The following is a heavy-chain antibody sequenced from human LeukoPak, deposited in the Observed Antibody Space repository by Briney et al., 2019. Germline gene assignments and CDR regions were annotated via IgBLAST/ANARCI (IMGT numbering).Heavy chain of an antibody. V-gene: IGHV3-53*01. Sequence: PGGSLRLSCVASGXTVSSNYMSWVRQAPGKGLEWVSVIYTSGSTHYADSVKGRFTISRDNSKNTLFLQMNSLRVEDTAVCYCARDVVDSSGWYYRWFDPWGQGTLVTVSS. D-gene: IGHD6-19*01. CDR3: ARDVVDSSGWYYRWFDP. CDR2: IYTSGST. CDR1: GXTVSSNY. J-gene: IGHJ5*02.